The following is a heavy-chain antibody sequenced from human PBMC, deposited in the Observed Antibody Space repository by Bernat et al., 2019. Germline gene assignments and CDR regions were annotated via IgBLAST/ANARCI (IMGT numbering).Heavy chain of an antibody. CDR1: GFTVSSNY. D-gene: IGHD1-26*01. CDR3: ARGRSYYVSLDY. CDR2: IYSGGST. V-gene: IGHV3-66*01. J-gene: IGHJ4*02. Sequence: VQLVESGGGVVQPGGSLRLSCAASGFTVSSNYMSWVRQAPGKGLEWVSVIYSGGSTYYADSVKGRFTISRDNSKNTLYLQMNSLRAEDTAVYYCARGRSYYVSLDYWGQGTLVTVSS.